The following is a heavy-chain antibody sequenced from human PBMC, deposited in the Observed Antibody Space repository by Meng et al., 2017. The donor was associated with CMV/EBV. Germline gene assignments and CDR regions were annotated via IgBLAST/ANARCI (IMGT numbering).Heavy chain of an antibody. D-gene: IGHD4-17*01. CDR2: IYYSGST. Sequence: ETLSLTCTVSGGSISSSSYYWGWIRQPPGKGLEWIGSIYYSGSTYYNPSLKSRVTISVDTSKNQFSLKLSSVTAADTAVYYCARDPNGDYVGGDYWGQGTLVTVSS. J-gene: IGHJ4*02. V-gene: IGHV4-39*07. CDR3: ARDPNGDYVGGDY. CDR1: GGSISSSSYY.